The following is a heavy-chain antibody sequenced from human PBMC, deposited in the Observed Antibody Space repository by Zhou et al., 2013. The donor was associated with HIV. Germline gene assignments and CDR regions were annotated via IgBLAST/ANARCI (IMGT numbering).Heavy chain of an antibody. CDR3: ALTTITGSTGFDY. Sequence: QVQLVQSGAEVKKPGSSVKVSCKASGGTFSSYAISWVRQAPGQGLEWMGRIIPILGIANYAQKFQGRVTITADKSTSTAYMELSSLRSEDTAVYYCALTTITGSTGFDYWGQGTLVTVSS. CDR2: IIPILGIA. V-gene: IGHV1-69*04. J-gene: IGHJ4*02. CDR1: GGTFSSYA. D-gene: IGHD5-12*01.